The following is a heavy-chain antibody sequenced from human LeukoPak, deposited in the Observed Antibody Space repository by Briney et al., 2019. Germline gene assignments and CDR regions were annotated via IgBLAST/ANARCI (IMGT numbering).Heavy chain of an antibody. V-gene: IGHV4-34*01. CDR3: ARARLRYFDWLEWFDP. J-gene: IGHJ5*02. CDR1: GGSFSGYY. CDR2: INHSGST. Sequence: SETLPLTCAVYGGSFSGYYWSWIRQPPGKGLEWIGEINHSGSTNYNPSLKSRVTISVDTSKNQFSLKLSSVTAADTAVYYCARARLRYFDWLEWFDPWGQGTLVTVSS. D-gene: IGHD3-9*01.